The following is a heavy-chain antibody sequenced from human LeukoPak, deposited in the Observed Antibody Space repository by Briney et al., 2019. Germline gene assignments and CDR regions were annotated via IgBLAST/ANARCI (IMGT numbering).Heavy chain of an antibody. Sequence: PGGSLRLSCAASGFTFSSYGMHWVRRAPGKGLEWVAVISYDGSNKYYADSVKGRFTISRDNSKNTLYLQMNSLRAEDTAVYYCAKWETILDAFDIWGQGTMVTVSS. J-gene: IGHJ3*02. CDR2: ISYDGSNK. CDR1: GFTFSSYG. V-gene: IGHV3-30*18. D-gene: IGHD3-3*01. CDR3: AKWETILDAFDI.